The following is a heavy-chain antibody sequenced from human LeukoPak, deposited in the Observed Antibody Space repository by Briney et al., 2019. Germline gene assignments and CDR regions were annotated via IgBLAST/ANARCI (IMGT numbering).Heavy chain of an antibody. CDR3: ARDKIAAAASDAFDI. J-gene: IGHJ3*02. D-gene: IGHD6-13*01. V-gene: IGHV3-48*04. Sequence: PGGSLRLSCAASGFTFSSYSMNWVRQAPGKGLEWISYISSSSSTIYYADSVKGRFTISRDNAKNSLYLQMNSLRAEDTAVYYCARDKIAAAASDAFDIWAKGQWSPSLQ. CDR2: ISSSSSTI. CDR1: GFTFSSYS.